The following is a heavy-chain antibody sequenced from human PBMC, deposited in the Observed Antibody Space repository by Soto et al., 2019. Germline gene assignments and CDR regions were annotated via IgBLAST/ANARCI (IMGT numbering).Heavy chain of an antibody. J-gene: IGHJ4*02. CDR3: ARSVGIRLWYFDY. CDR1: GGSISSGGYS. V-gene: IGHV4-30-2*01. D-gene: IGHD5-18*01. CDR2: IYHSGST. Sequence: PSETLSPTCAVSGGSISSGGYSWSWIRQPTGKGLEGIGYIYHSGSTYYNPSLKSRVTISVDRSKNPFSLKLSSVPASDPPVYDGARSVGIRLWYFDYWGQGTLVTVSS.